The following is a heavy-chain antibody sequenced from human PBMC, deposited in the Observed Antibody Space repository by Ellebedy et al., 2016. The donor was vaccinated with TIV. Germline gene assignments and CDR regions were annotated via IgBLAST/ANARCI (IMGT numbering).Heavy chain of an antibody. CDR2: ISSSSTYI. CDR1: GFTFSSYS. J-gene: IGHJ4*02. D-gene: IGHD1-14*01. V-gene: IGHV3-21*01. CDR3: ARGPLYNK. Sequence: GESLKISCAASGFTFSSYSMNWVRQAPGKGLEWVSSISSSSTYIYFADSVKGRFTISRDNAKNSLYLQMNSLRAEDTAVYYCARGPLYNKWGQGTLVTVSS.